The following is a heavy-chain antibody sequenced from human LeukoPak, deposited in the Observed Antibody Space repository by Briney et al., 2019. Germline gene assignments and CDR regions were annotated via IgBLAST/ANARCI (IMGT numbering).Heavy chain of an antibody. V-gene: IGHV3-33*01. Sequence: GGSLRPSCAGSGFTFGGYGMHWFRQTPGKGLEWVAVIAYDGSRAFYADSVKGRFTISRDNSKNTMSVQMDDLRAEDTAVYYCTRYNNDHFDYWGQGTLVTLSS. D-gene: IGHD1-14*01. CDR1: GFTFGGYG. CDR2: IAYDGSRA. CDR3: TRYNNDHFDY. J-gene: IGHJ4*02.